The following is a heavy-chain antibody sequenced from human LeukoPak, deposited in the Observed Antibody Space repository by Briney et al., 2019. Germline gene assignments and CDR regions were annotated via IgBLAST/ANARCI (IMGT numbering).Heavy chain of an antibody. D-gene: IGHD1-26*01. CDR3: AKGTVGATPFNWFDP. Sequence: GGSLRLSCAASGFTFSSYEMNWVRQAPGKGLEWVSYISSSGSTIYYADSVKGRFTISRDHAKNSLYLQMNSLRAEDTAVYYCAKGTVGATPFNWFDPWGQGTLVTVSS. CDR2: ISSSGSTI. V-gene: IGHV3-48*03. CDR1: GFTFSSYE. J-gene: IGHJ5*02.